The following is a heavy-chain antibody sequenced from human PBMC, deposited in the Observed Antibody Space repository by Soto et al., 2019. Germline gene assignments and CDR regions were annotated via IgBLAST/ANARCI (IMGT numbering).Heavy chain of an antibody. D-gene: IGHD6-19*01. V-gene: IGHV4-39*01. CDR3: ARHYSSGSRNWFDP. CDR1: GGSINSSSYF. J-gene: IGHJ5*02. Sequence: SGTLSLTCSVSGGSINSSSYFWGWVRQPPGKGLEWIGSIYYSGSTYYNPSLRSRVTISVDTSKNQFSLKLSSVTAADTAVFYCARHYSSGSRNWFDPWGQGTLVTVSS. CDR2: IYYSGST.